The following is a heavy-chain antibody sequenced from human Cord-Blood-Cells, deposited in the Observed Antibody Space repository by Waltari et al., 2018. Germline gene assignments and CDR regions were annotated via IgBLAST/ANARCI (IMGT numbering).Heavy chain of an antibody. CDR3: ARGPAQRDGYNDY. Sequence: QVQLQQWGAGLLQPSEPLSLTCAVYGGSFRGDYWSLIRQPPGKGLEWIGEINHSGSTNYNPSLKSRVTISVDTSKNQYSLKLSSVTAADTAVYYCARGPAQRDGYNDYWGQGTLVTVSS. CDR1: GGSFRGDY. CDR2: INHSGST. J-gene: IGHJ4*02. V-gene: IGHV4-34*01. D-gene: IGHD5-12*01.